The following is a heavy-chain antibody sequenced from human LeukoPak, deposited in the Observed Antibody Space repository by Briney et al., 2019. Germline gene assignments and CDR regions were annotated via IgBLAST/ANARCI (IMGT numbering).Heavy chain of an antibody. D-gene: IGHD5-24*01. J-gene: IGHJ4*02. Sequence: ASVKVSCKVSGYTLTELSMHWVRQAPGKGLEWMGGFDPEDGETIYAQKFQGRVTMTTDTSTSTAYMELRSLRSDDTAVYYCARDRRWLQDPMHFDYWGQGTLVTVSS. CDR2: FDPEDGET. V-gene: IGHV1-24*01. CDR1: GYTLTELS. CDR3: ARDRRWLQDPMHFDY.